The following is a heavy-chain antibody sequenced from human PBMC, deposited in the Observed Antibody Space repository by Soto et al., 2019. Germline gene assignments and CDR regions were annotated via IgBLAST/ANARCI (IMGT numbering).Heavy chain of an antibody. CDR2: IYHSGST. D-gene: IGHD5-12*01. CDR3: AAGGGLPRYY. Sequence: QLQLQESGSGLVKPSQTLSLTCAVSGGSISSGGYSWSWIRQPPGKGLGWIGYIYHSGSTYYNPSLKSRVTIAVDRSKNQFSLKLRSVTAADTAVYYSAAGGGLPRYYWGQGTLVTVSS. CDR1: GGSISSGGYS. J-gene: IGHJ4*02. V-gene: IGHV4-30-2*01.